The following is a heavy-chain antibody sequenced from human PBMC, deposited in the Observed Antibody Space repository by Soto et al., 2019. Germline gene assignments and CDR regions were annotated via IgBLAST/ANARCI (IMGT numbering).Heavy chain of an antibody. J-gene: IGHJ4*02. D-gene: IGHD6-19*01. CDR3: ARHKGSGWYGGIDY. CDR2: IYYSGST. CDR1: GGSISSSSYY. Sequence: SETLSLTCTVSGGSISSSSYYWGWIRQPPGKGLEWIGSIYYSGSTYYNPSLKSRVTISVDTSKNQFSLKLSSVTAADTAVYYCARHKGSGWYGGIDYWGQGTLVTVSS. V-gene: IGHV4-39*01.